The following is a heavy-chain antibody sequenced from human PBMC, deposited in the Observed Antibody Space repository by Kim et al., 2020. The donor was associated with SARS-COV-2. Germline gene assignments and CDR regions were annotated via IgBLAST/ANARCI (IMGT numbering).Heavy chain of an antibody. V-gene: IGHV4-34*01. CDR3: ARGGLQTVTPDYYFDY. CDR1: GGSFSGYY. CDR2: INHSGST. J-gene: IGHJ4*02. D-gene: IGHD4-17*01. Sequence: SETLSLTCAVYGGSFSGYYWSWIRQPPGKGLEWIGEINHSGSTNYNPSLKSRVTISVDTSKNQFSLKLSSVTAADTAVYYCARGGLQTVTPDYYFDYWGQGTLVTVSS.